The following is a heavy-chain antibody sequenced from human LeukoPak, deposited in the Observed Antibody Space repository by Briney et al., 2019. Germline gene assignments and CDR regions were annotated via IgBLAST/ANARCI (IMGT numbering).Heavy chain of an antibody. CDR2: ISTFNGNT. Sequence: GASVNVSCKASGYAFTNYGITWVRQAPGQGLEWLGWISTFNGNTNYAQRLQDRVTMTTDTSTNTAYLELGRLRSDDTALYYCARRHLIGNGYFDHWGQGSLVTVSS. D-gene: IGHD4-23*01. V-gene: IGHV1-18*01. CDR1: GYAFTNYG. CDR3: ARRHLIGNGYFDH. J-gene: IGHJ4*02.